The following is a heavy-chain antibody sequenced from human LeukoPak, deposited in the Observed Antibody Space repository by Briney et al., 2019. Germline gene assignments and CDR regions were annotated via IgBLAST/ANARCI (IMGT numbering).Heavy chain of an antibody. CDR1: GFTFSSYG. CDR2: ISGSGGST. D-gene: IGHD3/OR15-3a*01. Sequence: GGSLRLSCAASGFTFSSYGMIWLRKAPGEELVWVSGISGSGGSTYYADSVKGRFTISRDNSKNTLYLEMNSLRAEDTAVYYCANKSPSDYYWGQGTLVTVSS. J-gene: IGHJ4*02. CDR3: ANKSPSDYY. V-gene: IGHV3-23*01.